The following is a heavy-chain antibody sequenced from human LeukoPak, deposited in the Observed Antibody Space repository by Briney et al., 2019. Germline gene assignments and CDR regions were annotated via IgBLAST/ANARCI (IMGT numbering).Heavy chain of an antibody. CDR1: GGSISSYY. CDR2: IYSSGTT. CDR3: ARVSPIAAAGSSYYYAIDV. D-gene: IGHD6-25*01. V-gene: IGHV4-4*07. Sequence: SETLSLTCNVSGGSISSYYWTWIRQPAGKGLEWIGRIYSSGTTTYNPSLKSRVAMSVDTSRNQFSLKLNSVTAADTAVYYCARVSPIAAAGSSYYYAIDVWGQGTMVTVSS. J-gene: IGHJ6*02.